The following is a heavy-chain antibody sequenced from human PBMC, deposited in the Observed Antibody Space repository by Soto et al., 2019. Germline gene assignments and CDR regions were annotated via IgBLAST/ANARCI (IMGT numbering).Heavy chain of an antibody. V-gene: IGHV3-23*01. CDR3: AKAATITTLYNFDF. CDR1: GFTFSSFG. Sequence: EVQLLESGGGLVQPGGSLRLSCAASGFTFSSFGMNWVRQAPGKGLEWVSLISDSGGSTYHADSVKGRFTISRDNSKNTLYLQMNSLRAEDMAVYYCAKAATITTLYNFDFWGQGTLVTVSS. CDR2: ISDSGGST. D-gene: IGHD4-4*01. J-gene: IGHJ4*02.